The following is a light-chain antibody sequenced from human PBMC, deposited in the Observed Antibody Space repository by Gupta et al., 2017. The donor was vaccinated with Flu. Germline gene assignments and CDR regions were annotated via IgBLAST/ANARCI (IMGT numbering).Light chain of an antibody. CDR1: KLGDQF. V-gene: IGLV3-1*01. Sequence: SYALTQPPSVSVSPGQTASITCSGDKLGDQFACWYQQKPGQSPVFVIYQDTKRPSGIPERFSGSNSGNTATLTISGTQGMDEADYYCQVWDSSAPNWVFGGGTKLTVL. J-gene: IGLJ3*02. CDR3: QVWDSSAPNWV. CDR2: QDT.